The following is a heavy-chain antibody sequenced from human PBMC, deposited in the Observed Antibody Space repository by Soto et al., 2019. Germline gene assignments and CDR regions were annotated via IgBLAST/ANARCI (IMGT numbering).Heavy chain of an antibody. V-gene: IGHV3-33*01. D-gene: IGHD2-15*01. CDR3: AREGAVVVVAAPPGMDV. CDR1: GFTFSSYG. CDR2: IWYDGSNK. J-gene: IGHJ6*02. Sequence: GGSLRLSCAASGFTFSSYGMHWVRQAPGKGLEWVAVIWYDGSNKYYADSVKGRFTLSRDNSKNTLYLQMNSLRAEDTAVYYCAREGAVVVVAAPPGMDVWGQGTTVTVSS.